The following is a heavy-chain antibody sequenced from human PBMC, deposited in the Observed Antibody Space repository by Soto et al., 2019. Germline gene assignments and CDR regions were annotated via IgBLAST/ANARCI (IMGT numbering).Heavy chain of an antibody. D-gene: IGHD3-22*01. CDR2: VYSSGST. CDR1: GGSISGYY. CDR3: ARGVNDYDSSGYYGGSLFDY. V-gene: IGHV4-4*07. J-gene: IGHJ4*02. Sequence: TSETLSLTCTVSGGSISGYYWNWIRQPAGKGLEWIGRVYSSGSTNYNPSVKSRITMSIDTSKNQFSLKLSSVTAADTAVYYCARGVNDYDSSGYYGGSLFDYWGQGTLVPSPQ.